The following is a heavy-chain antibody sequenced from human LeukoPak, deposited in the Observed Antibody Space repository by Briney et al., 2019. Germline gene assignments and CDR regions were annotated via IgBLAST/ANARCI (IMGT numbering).Heavy chain of an antibody. J-gene: IGHJ4*02. CDR2: IYYSGST. V-gene: IGHV4-31*03. D-gene: IGHD3-16*02. CDR3: ARVIDYVWESYRRPHPSYYFDY. Sequence: SQTLSLTCTVSGGSISTGGYYWSWIRQHPGKGLEWIGYIYYSGSTYYNPSLKSRVTISVDTSKNHFSLKLSSVTAADTAVYYCARVIDYVWESYRRPHPSYYFDYWGQGTLVTVSS. CDR1: GGSISTGGYY.